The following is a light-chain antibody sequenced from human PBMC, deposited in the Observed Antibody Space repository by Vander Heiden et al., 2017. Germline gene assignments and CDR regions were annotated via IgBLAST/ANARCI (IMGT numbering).Light chain of an antibody. V-gene: IGLV3-1*01. Sequence: SYELTQPPSVSVSPGQTASITCSGDKLGDKYACWYQQKPGKSPVLVIYQDSKRPSGIPERFSGSNSGNTATLTISGTQAMDEADYYCQARDSSTGVFGTGTKVTVL. CDR2: QDS. CDR1: KLGDKY. J-gene: IGLJ1*01. CDR3: QARDSSTGV.